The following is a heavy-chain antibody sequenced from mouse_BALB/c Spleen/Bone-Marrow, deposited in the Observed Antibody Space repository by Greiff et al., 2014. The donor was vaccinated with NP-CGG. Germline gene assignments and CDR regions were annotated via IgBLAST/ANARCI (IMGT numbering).Heavy chain of an antibody. D-gene: IGHD2-14*01. CDR3: ARSIEYRPLTY. CDR2: IGPYYGGI. J-gene: IGHJ3*01. CDR1: DYSFTGYN. V-gene: IGHV1-39*01. Sequence: EVQLQQSGPELEKPGASVKISCKASDYSFTGYNMNWVKQTNGKSLEWIGNIGPYYGGITYNQKFKDKATLTVDKSSSTAYMQLKSLTAEDSAVYYCARSIEYRPLTYWGQGTLVTASA.